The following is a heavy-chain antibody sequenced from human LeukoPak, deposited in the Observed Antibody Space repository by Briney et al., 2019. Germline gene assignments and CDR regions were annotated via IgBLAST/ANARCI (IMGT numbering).Heavy chain of an antibody. CDR3: TRGHGTSMFDA. D-gene: IGHD1-26*01. J-gene: IGHJ5*02. Sequence: ASVKVSCKASGYTFTGYYIHWVRQAPGQGLEWMGSIDPKSGDTIYAQKFQGRATMTRDTSMKTVYMEVTRLTFDDTAVYYCTRGHGTSMFDAWGQGTLVTVPS. V-gene: IGHV1-2*02. CDR1: GYTFTGYY. CDR2: IDPKSGDT.